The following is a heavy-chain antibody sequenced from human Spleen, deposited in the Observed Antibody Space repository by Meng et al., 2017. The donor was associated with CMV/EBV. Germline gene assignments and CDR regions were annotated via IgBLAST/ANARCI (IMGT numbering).Heavy chain of an antibody. CDR3: AREKIWYFDL. CDR1: GFTFSSYW. Sequence: GESLKISCAASGFTFSSYWLKWVRQAPGKGLQWVANIKQYGSERYHVDSVKGRFTISRDNAKNSLYLQMNSLRAEDTAVYYCAREKIWYFDLWGRGTLVTVSS. V-gene: IGHV3-7*01. CDR2: IKQYGSER. J-gene: IGHJ2*01.